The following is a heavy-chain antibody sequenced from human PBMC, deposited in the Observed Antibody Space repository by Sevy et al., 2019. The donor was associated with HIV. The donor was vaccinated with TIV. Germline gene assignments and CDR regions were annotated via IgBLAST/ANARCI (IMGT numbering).Heavy chain of an antibody. CDR2: ISYDGSSK. J-gene: IGHJ3*02. CDR1: GFTFSTFT. CDR3: AKDKAGVHLTLPTFDI. Sequence: GGSLRLSCAASGFTFSTFTMHWVRQAPGKGLEWVAVISYDGSSKFYADSVKGRFTISRDNSKNTLYLQMNSLGAEDTAVYYCAKDKAGVHLTLPTFDIWGQGTMVTVSS. D-gene: IGHD1-1*01. V-gene: IGHV3-30-3*01.